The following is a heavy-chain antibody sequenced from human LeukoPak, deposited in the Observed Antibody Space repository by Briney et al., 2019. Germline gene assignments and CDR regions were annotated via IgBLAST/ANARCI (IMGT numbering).Heavy chain of an antibody. CDR3: ARVVVGATGYYFDY. D-gene: IGHD1-26*01. CDR1: GGSINSYY. J-gene: IGHJ4*02. V-gene: IGHV4-4*07. CDR2: IYTSGST. Sequence: TSETLSLTCTVSGGSINSYYWNWIRQPAGKGLEWIGRIYTSGSTNYNPSLKSRVTMSVDTSKNQFSLKLSSVTAADTAVYYCARVVVGATGYYFDYWGQGTLVTVSS.